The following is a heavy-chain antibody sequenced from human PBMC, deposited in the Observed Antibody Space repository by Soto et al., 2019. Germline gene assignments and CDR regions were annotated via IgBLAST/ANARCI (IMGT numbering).Heavy chain of an antibody. Sequence: ASVKVSCKASGGTFSSYAISWVRQAPGQGLEWMGGIIPIFGTANYAQKFQGRVTITADESTSTAYMELSSLRSEDTAVYYCARERRITVTTEGFDYWGQGTLVTVSS. CDR1: GGTFSSYA. V-gene: IGHV1-69*13. CDR2: IIPIFGTA. J-gene: IGHJ4*02. D-gene: IGHD4-17*01. CDR3: ARERRITVTTEGFDY.